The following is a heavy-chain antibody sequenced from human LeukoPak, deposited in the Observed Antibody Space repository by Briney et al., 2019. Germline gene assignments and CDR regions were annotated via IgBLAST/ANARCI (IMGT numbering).Heavy chain of an antibody. D-gene: IGHD2-15*01. CDR2: IYHSGST. Sequence: SGALSLTCAVSGGSISSSNWWSWVRQPPGKGLEWIGEIYHSGSTNYNPSLKSRVTISVDKSKNQFSLKLSSVTAADTAVYYCARDLVDCSGGSCYYYYYYGMDVWGQGTTVTVS. CDR1: GGSISSSNW. J-gene: IGHJ6*02. V-gene: IGHV4-4*02. CDR3: ARDLVDCSGGSCYYYYYYGMDV.